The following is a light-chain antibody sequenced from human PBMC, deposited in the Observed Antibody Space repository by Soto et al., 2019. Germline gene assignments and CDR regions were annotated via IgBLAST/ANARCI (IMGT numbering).Light chain of an antibody. J-gene: IGKJ3*01. V-gene: IGKV3-15*01. CDR2: ETS. CDR1: QNIRSN. Sequence: EIVMTQSPGTLSVSPWERATLSCRASQNIRSNLAWYQQKPGQAPRLLIYETSIRAPGIPARFSGSGSGAEFTLTISSLQSEDFAVYHCQQYNNWPPFTFGPGTKVDIK. CDR3: QQYNNWPPFT.